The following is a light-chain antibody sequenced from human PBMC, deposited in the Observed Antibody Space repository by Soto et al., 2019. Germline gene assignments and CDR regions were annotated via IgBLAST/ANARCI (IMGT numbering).Light chain of an antibody. V-gene: IGKV3-20*01. J-gene: IGKJ1*01. CDR3: QQYGSSPT. CDR2: SAS. CDR1: QSVSSSY. Sequence: EIVLTQSPGTLSLSPGERATLSCRASQSVSSSYLAWYQQKPGQAPRLLIYSASSRATGIPDRFSGSGSGTDFTLTISRLEPEDFAVYYCQQYGSSPTFGQRTKVDI.